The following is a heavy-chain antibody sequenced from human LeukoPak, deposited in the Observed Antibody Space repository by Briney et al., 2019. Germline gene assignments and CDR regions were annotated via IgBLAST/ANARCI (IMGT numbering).Heavy chain of an antibody. J-gene: IGHJ4*02. CDR1: GGSFSGYY. D-gene: IGHD3-10*01. CDR3: ARVKGRPYYYGSGSYFNLHFDY. Sequence: SETLSLTCAVYGGSFSGYYWSWIRQPPGKGLEWIGEINHSGNTNYNPSLKSRVTISVDTSQNQFSLKLSFVTAADTAVYYCARVKGRPYYYGSGSYFNLHFDYWGQGTLVTVSA. V-gene: IGHV4-34*01. CDR2: INHSGNT.